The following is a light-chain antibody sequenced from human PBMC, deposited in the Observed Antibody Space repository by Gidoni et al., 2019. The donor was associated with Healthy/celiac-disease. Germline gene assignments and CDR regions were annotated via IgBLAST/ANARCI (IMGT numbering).Light chain of an antibody. V-gene: IGKV3-15*01. J-gene: IGKJ4*01. CDR2: GAS. CDR3: QQYNNWPPLT. CDR1: QSVSSN. Sequence: IVMTQSPATLSVSPGERATLSCRDSQSVSSNVAWYQQKPGQAPRLLIYGASTRATGIPARFSGSGSGTEFTLTISSLQSEDFAVYYCQQYNNWPPLTFGGGTKVEIK.